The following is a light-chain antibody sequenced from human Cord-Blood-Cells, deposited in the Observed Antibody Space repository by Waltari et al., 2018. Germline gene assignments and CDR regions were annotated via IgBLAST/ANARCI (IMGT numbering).Light chain of an antibody. Sequence: QSALTQPASVSGSPGQSITIYCTGTSSDVGGYNYVSWYQQHPGKAPKLMIYEVSNRPSGVSNRCSGSKSGNTASLTISGLQAEDEADYYCSSYTSSSIPYVFGTGTKVTVL. CDR1: SSDVGGYNY. J-gene: IGLJ1*01. CDR2: EVS. CDR3: SSYTSSSIPYV. V-gene: IGLV2-14*01.